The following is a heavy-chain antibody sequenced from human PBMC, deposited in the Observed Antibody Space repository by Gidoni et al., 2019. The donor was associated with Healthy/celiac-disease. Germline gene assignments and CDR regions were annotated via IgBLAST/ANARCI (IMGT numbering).Heavy chain of an antibody. V-gene: IGHV4-31*03. Sequence: QVQLQESGPGLVKPSQTLSLTCTVSGGSISSGGYYWSWIRQHPGKGLEWIGYIYYSGSTYYNQSLKSRVTISVDTSKNQFSLKLSSVTAADTAVYYCARDLNYYDSSGYYYYGMDVWGQGTTVTVSS. CDR1: GGSISSGGYY. D-gene: IGHD3-22*01. J-gene: IGHJ6*02. CDR2: IYYSGST. CDR3: ARDLNYYDSSGYYYYGMDV.